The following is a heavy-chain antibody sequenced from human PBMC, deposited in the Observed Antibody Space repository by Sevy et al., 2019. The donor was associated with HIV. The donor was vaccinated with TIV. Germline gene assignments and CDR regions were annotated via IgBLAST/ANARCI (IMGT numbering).Heavy chain of an antibody. D-gene: IGHD2-2*01. CDR1: GFTFSNAW. Sequence: GGSLRLSCAASGFTFSNAWMSWVRQAPRKGLEWVGRIKSKTDGGTTDYAAPVKGRFTISRDDSKNTLYLQMNSLKIEDTAVYYCTTWGGGYCSSTSCYGGNYYYYYGMDVWGQGTTVTVSS. CDR2: IKSKTDGGTT. V-gene: IGHV3-15*01. J-gene: IGHJ6*02. CDR3: TTWGGGYCSSTSCYGGNYYYYYGMDV.